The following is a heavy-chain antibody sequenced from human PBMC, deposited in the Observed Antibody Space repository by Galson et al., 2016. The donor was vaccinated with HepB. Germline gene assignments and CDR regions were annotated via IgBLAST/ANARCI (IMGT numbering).Heavy chain of an antibody. Sequence: QSGAEVKKPGESLKISCQGSGYKFSNYWIGWVRQMPGKGLEWMGIIYPDDSDTRYSPSFQGQVTISVDKSNSTAYLQWSSLKASDTAMYYCARLYAPQRYFDYWGRGTLVTVSS. J-gene: IGHJ4*02. CDR1: GYKFSNYW. CDR3: ARLYAPQRYFDY. D-gene: IGHD2-2*01. CDR2: IYPDDSDT. V-gene: IGHV5-51*01.